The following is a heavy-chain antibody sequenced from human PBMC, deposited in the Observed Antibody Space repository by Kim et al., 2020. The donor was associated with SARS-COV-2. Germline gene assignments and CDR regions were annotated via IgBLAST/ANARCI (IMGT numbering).Heavy chain of an antibody. CDR3: AGGRQGDVFDI. V-gene: IGHV5-51*01. CDR2: T. J-gene: IGHJ3*02. Sequence: TRYSPSFQGQVTISADKSISTAYLQWSSRKASDTAMYYCAGGRQGDVFDIWGQGTMVTVSS. D-gene: IGHD3-16*01.